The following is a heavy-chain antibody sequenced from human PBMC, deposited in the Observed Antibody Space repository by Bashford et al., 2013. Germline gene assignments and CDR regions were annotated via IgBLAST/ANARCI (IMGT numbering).Heavy chain of an antibody. CDR2: IYPGDSDT. D-gene: IGHD2-15*01. V-gene: IGHV5-51*01. CDR3: ARQPVRGYCSGGSCYADAFDI. CDR1: GYSFTSYW. Sequence: GESLKISCKGSGYSFTSYWIGWVRQMPGKGLEWMGIIYPGDSDTRYSPSFQGQVTISADKSISTAYLQWSSLKASDTAMYYCARQPVRGYCSGGSCYADAFDIWGQGTMVTVSS. J-gene: IGHJ3*02.